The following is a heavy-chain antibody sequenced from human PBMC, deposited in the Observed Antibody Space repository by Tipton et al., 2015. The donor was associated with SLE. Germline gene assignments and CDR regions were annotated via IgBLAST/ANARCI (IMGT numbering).Heavy chain of an antibody. CDR1: GGSISSNNFF. D-gene: IGHD2-21*01. V-gene: IGHV4-31*03. CDR2: IYYSGSA. J-gene: IGHJ3*02. Sequence: TLSLTCTVYGGSISSNNFFWSWLRQHPGKGLEWIGYIYYSGSAFYNPSLKSRVTMSVDTSKNQFFMRLSSATAADTAVYYCAREVITITDSDAFDIWGQGTMVTVSS. CDR3: AREVITITDSDAFDI.